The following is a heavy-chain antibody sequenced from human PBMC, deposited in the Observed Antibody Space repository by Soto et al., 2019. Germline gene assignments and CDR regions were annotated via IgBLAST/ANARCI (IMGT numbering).Heavy chain of an antibody. CDR3: ARGLYCGGGCYSHFDY. D-gene: IGHD2-21*02. V-gene: IGHV1-69*01. CDR1: GGTFSNYP. J-gene: IGHJ4*02. CDR2: IIPIFGTT. Sequence: VQLVQSGAEVKKPGSSVKVSCKASGGTFSNYPFIWVRQAPGQGLDWMGGIIPIFGTTDYGQRFQGRVTITADESTNTAYMELSSLRSDDMVVYYCARGLYCGGGCYSHFDYWGQGTLVTVSS.